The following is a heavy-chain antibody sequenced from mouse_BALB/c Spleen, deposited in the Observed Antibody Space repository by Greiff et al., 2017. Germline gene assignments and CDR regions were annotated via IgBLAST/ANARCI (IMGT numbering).Heavy chain of an antibody. CDR3: ARSLLTLFYWDY. CDR2: IFPGSGNT. V-gene: IGHV1-66*01. D-gene: IGHD2-10*01. CDR1: GYSFTSYY. J-gene: IGHJ2*01. Sequence: QVQLQQPGPELVKPGASVKISCKASGYSFTSYYIHWVKQRPGQGLEWIGWIFPGSGNTKYNEKFKGKATLTADTSSSTAYMQLSSLTSEDSAVYFCARSLLTLFYWDYGGQDTTLTVSA.